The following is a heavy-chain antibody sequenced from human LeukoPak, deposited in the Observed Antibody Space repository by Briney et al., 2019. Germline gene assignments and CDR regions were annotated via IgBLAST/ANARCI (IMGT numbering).Heavy chain of an antibody. J-gene: IGHJ4*02. CDR2: IYHSGNT. CDR1: GYSISSGYY. CDR3: ARGNSVDY. Sequence: PSETLSLTCTVSGYSISSGYYWGWIRQPPGKGLEWIGTIYHSGNTYYNPSLKSRVTISLDTSKDQFSLNLSSVTAADTAVYYCARGNSVDYWGQGTLVTVSS. V-gene: IGHV4-38-2*02. D-gene: IGHD3-10*01.